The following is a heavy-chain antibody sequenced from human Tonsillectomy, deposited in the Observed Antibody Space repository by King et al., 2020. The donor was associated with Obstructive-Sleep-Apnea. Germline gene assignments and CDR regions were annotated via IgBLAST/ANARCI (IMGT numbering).Heavy chain of an antibody. D-gene: IGHD2-15*01. V-gene: IGHV1-2*02. CDR1: GYTFTGYY. CDR2: INPNSGDT. Sequence: QVQLVESGAEVKKPGASVKVSCKASGYTFTGYYMHWVRQAPGQGLEWMGWINPNSGDTNYAQNFQGRVTMTRDTSISTAYMELSRLRFVDTAVYYCARDTPPYCSGGTCYDHWGQGTLVTVSS. J-gene: IGHJ5*02. CDR3: ARDTPPYCSGGTCYDH.